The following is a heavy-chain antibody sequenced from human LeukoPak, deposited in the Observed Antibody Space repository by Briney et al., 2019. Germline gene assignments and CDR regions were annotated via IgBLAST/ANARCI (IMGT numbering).Heavy chain of an antibody. CDR2: ISGSGGST. CDR1: GFTFSSYG. J-gene: IGHJ4*02. Sequence: PGGSLRLSCAASGFTFSSYGMSWVRQAPGKGLEWVSAISGSGGSTYYADSVKGRFTISRDNSKNTLYLQMNSLRAEDTAVYYCAKGPHEEIWFGELFIIDYWGQGTLVTVSS. CDR3: AKGPHEEIWFGELFIIDY. V-gene: IGHV3-23*01. D-gene: IGHD3-10*01.